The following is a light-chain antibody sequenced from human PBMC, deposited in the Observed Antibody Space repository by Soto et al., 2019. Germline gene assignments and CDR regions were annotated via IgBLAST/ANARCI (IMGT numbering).Light chain of an antibody. V-gene: IGKV3-11*01. CDR2: DAS. CDR3: QQRSNGPAYT. Sequence: EVVLTQSPATLSLSPGERATLSCRASQSVSSHLTWYQQKPGQAPRLLIYDASNRATGIPGRFSGSGSGTDFTLTISSLEPEDFAVYYCQQRSNGPAYTFGQGTRLDMK. CDR1: QSVSSH. J-gene: IGKJ2*01.